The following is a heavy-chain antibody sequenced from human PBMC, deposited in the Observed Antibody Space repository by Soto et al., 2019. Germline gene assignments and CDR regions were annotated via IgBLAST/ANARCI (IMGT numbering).Heavy chain of an antibody. D-gene: IGHD3-10*01. J-gene: IGHJ4*02. CDR3: AIYRSSTMLDY. V-gene: IGHV4-31*03. CDR2: IYYSGST. CDR1: GGSISSGGYY. Sequence: SETLSLTCTVSGGSISSGGYYWSWIRQHPGKGLEWIGYIYYSGSTYYNPSLKSRVTISADTSKNQFSLKLSSVTAADTAVFYCAIYRSSTMLDYWGQGALVTVSS.